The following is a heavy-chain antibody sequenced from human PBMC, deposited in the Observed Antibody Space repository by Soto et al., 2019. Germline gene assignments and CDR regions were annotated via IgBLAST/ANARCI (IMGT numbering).Heavy chain of an antibody. D-gene: IGHD1-1*01. CDR3: ASPRLSSDGTTPIDF. V-gene: IGHV3-30-3*01. Sequence: QVQLVESGGGVVQPGRSLRLSCAASGFTFSSYAMHWVRQAPGKGLEWVAVIPYDGRNKYYADSVKGRFTISGDSSKNTLYLQMNSLRAEDTAVYYCASPRLSSDGTTPIDFWGQGTLVTVSS. J-gene: IGHJ4*02. CDR1: GFTFSSYA. CDR2: IPYDGRNK.